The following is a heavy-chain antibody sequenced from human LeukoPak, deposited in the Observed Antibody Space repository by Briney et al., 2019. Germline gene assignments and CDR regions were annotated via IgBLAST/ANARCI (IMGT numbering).Heavy chain of an antibody. V-gene: IGHV3-23*01. CDR1: GFTFSSYA. CDR3: ASDPHYDFWSGYYYDY. Sequence: GGSLILSCAASGFTFSSYAMSWVRQAPGKGLEWVSAISGSGGSTYYADSVKGRFTISRDNSKNTLYLQMNSLRAEDTAVYYCASDPHYDFWSGYYYDYWGQGTLVTVSS. J-gene: IGHJ4*02. CDR2: ISGSGGST. D-gene: IGHD3-3*01.